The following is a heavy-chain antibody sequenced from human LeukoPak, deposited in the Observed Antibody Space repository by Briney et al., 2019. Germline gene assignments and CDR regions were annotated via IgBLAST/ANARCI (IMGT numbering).Heavy chain of an antibody. D-gene: IGHD6-13*01. CDR1: GYTFTGYY. CDR2: INPNSGGT. CDR3: ARISSSWYTQSFDY. J-gene: IGHJ4*02. V-gene: IGHV1-2*02. Sequence: GASVKVSCKASGYTFTGYYMHWVRQAPGQGLEWMGWINPNSGGTNYAQKFQGRVTMTRDTSISTAYMELSRLRSDDTAVYYCARISSSWYTQSFDYWGQGTLVTVSS.